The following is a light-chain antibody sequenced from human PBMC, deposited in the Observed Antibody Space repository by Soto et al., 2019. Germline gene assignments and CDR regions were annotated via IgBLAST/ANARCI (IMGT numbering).Light chain of an antibody. J-gene: IGKJ4*01. CDR1: QSVSSN. V-gene: IGKV3-15*01. CDR2: GAS. CDR3: QQYKKSPLT. Sequence: EIVMTQSPATLSVSPGERATLSCRASQSVSSNLAWYQQKPGQAPRLLIYGASTRATDIPARFSGSGSGTEFTLTISSLQSEDFAGYSCQQYKKSPLTFGGGANVEIK.